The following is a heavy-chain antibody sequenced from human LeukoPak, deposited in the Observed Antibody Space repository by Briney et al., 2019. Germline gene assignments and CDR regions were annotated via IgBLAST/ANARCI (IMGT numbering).Heavy chain of an antibody. CDR1: GGSISSSNW. Sequence: SETLSLTCAVSGGSISSSNWWTWVRQPPGKGLEWIGEIYHSGSTNYNPSLKSRVTISVDKSKNQFSLKVNSVTAADTAVYYCAIIGQGGYFDYWGQGTVVTVSS. CDR2: IYHSGST. D-gene: IGHD2-15*01. CDR3: AIIGQGGYFDY. J-gene: IGHJ4*02. V-gene: IGHV4-4*02.